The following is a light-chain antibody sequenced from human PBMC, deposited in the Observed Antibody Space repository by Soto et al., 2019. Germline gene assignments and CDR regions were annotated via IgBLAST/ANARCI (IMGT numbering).Light chain of an antibody. CDR1: ASNIGNNY. Sequence: QSVLTQPPSVSAAPGQTVTISCSGSASNIGNNYVFWYQQLPGAAPKLLIYENNKGPSGIPDRFSGSKSGTSATLGITALQTGDEADYYCGTWDTSLSAWVFGGGTKLTVL. CDR3: GTWDTSLSAWV. J-gene: IGLJ3*02. CDR2: ENN. V-gene: IGLV1-51*02.